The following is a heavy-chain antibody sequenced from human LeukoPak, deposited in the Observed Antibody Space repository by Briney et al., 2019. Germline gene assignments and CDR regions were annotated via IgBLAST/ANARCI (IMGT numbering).Heavy chain of an antibody. CDR1: GFTFSSYA. CDR2: ISGTGGGT. CDR3: AKLSGEMATSNDY. V-gene: IGHV3-23*01. D-gene: IGHD5-24*01. Sequence: GGSLRLSCAASGFTFSSYAMAWVRQAPGKGLEWVSAISGTGGGTYSADSVKGRFTISRDNSKHTLFLQMHSLRAEDTAVYYCAKLSGEMATSNDYWGQGTLVTVSS. J-gene: IGHJ4*02.